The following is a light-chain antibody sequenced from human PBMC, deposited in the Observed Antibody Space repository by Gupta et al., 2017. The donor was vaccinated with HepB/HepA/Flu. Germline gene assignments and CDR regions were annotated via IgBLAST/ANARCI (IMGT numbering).Light chain of an antibody. J-gene: IGLJ1*01. V-gene: IGLV2-14*03. Sequence: QSALTQPAPVSGSLGPSITFSCTGTNSDVGPYNHVFWYQQHPGKPHKLISCDVNNRRSGVSDRFFGSKSGNTASLTISGLQTDDEADYFCSSYTSVSTFPYVCGTGTKVTVL. CDR1: NSDVGPYNH. CDR3: SSYTSVSTFPYV. CDR2: DVN.